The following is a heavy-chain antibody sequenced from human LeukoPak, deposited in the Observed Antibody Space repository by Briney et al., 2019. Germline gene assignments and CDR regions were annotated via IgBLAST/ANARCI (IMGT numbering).Heavy chain of an antibody. V-gene: IGHV4-31*03. CDR1: GGSISSGGYY. CDR2: IYYSGST. D-gene: IGHD3-3*01. CDR3: ARDRNSGVAVFGGPGGGRFDP. Sequence: PSQTLSLTCTVSGGSISSGGYYWRWIRQLPGKGLEWIGSIYYSGSTYYSPSLKSRVTISVDTSKNHFSLKLSSVTAADTAVYYCARDRNSGVAVFGGPGGGRFDPWGQGTLVTVSS. J-gene: IGHJ5*02.